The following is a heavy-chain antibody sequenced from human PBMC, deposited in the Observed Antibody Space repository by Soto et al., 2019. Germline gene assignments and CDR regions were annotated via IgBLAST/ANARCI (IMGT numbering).Heavy chain of an antibody. Sequence: GGSLRLSCAASGFTFSSYAMSWVRQAPGKGLEWVSAISGSGGSTYYADSVKGRFTISRDNSKNTLYLQMNSLRAEDTAVYYCAKYRLAVARRAEYFQHWGQGTLVTVSS. CDR2: ISGSGGST. D-gene: IGHD6-19*01. CDR3: AKYRLAVARRAEYFQH. J-gene: IGHJ1*01. V-gene: IGHV3-23*01. CDR1: GFTFSSYA.